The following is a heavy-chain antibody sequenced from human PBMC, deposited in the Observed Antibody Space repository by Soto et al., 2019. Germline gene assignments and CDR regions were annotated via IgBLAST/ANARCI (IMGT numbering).Heavy chain of an antibody. Sequence: QVQLVESGGGVVQPGRSLRLSCAASGFTFSTYGMHWVRQAPGKGLEWVAVISYDGSNKNYADSVKGRFTISRDNSKNTLYLQMSSLRAEDMAVYYCAKGFSYSVIDYWGQGTLVTVSS. CDR3: AKGFSYSVIDY. CDR2: ISYDGSNK. J-gene: IGHJ4*02. V-gene: IGHV3-30*18. CDR1: GFTFSTYG. D-gene: IGHD5-18*01.